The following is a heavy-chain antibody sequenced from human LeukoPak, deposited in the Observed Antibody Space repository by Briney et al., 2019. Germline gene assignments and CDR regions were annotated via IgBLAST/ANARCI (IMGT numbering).Heavy chain of an antibody. CDR2: INHIGNT. V-gene: IGHV4-34*01. CDR3: ARGLHYYYYMDV. CDR1: GRSFSGYY. J-gene: IGHJ6*03. Sequence: SETLSLTCAVYGRSFSGYYWSWIRQAPGKGLDWIGEINHIGNTNYNPSLTSRVIISVDTSKNQLSLMLSSVTAADTAVYFCARGLHYYYYMDVWGTGTTVTVSS.